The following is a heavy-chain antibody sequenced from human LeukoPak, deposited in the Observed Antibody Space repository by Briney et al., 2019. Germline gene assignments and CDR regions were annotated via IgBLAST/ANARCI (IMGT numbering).Heavy chain of an antibody. J-gene: IGHJ6*03. CDR1: GGSISSYY. CDR2: IYYSGST. Sequence: SETLSLTCTVSGGSISSYYWSWIRQPPGKGLEWIGYIYYSGSTNYNPSLKSRVTISVDTSKNQFSLKLSSVTAADTAVYYCARGVSYSSSWYVHYYYYYMDVWGEGTTVTVSS. V-gene: IGHV4-59*01. D-gene: IGHD6-13*01. CDR3: ARGVSYSSSWYVHYYYYYMDV.